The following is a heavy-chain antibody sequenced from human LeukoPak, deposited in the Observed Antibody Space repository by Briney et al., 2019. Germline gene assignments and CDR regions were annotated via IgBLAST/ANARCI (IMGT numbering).Heavy chain of an antibody. CDR1: GFTFSSYA. D-gene: IGHD3-16*01. J-gene: IGHJ4*02. V-gene: IGHV3-30*04. Sequence: GRSLRLSCAASGFTFSSYAMHWVRQAPGKGLEWVATISYDGSVQYYPDSVKGRFTISRDNSKNTLYLQMNSLRPEDTAVYYCAKGDISSRHRGSFDYWGQGTLVTVSS. CDR3: AKGDISSRHRGSFDY. CDR2: ISYDGSVQ.